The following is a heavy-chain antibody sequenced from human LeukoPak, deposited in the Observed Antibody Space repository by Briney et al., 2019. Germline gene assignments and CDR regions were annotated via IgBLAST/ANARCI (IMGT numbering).Heavy chain of an antibody. CDR3: ARRASKLASSFDY. CDR1: GGSISSSSYY. D-gene: IGHD6-13*01. V-gene: IGHV4-39*01. Sequence: SETLSLTCTVSGGSISSSSYYWGWIGQPPGKGLEWIGSIYYSGTTYDNPSLKSRVTIAVDTSKNQFSLKVSSVTAADTAVFYCARRASKLASSFDYWGQGTLVTVSS. CDR2: IYYSGTT. J-gene: IGHJ4*02.